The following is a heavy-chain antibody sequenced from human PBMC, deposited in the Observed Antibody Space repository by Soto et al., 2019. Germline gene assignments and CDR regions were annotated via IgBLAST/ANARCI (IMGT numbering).Heavy chain of an antibody. J-gene: IGHJ4*02. V-gene: IGHV4-59*01. CDR2: IYYSGST. Sequence: SETLSLTCSVSGVSSSGYYWSWIRQTPEKGLEWIGYIYYSGSTNYNPSLKSRVTMLIDMSKNQFSLKLTSVSAADTAVYYCAATPRYWGQGILVTVSS. D-gene: IGHD1-26*01. CDR3: AATPRY. CDR1: GVSSSGYY.